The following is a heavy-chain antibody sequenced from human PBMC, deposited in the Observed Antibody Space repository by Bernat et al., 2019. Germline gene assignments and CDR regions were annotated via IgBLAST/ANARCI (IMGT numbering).Heavy chain of an antibody. D-gene: IGHD6-6*01. CDR1: GFTFDDYA. Sequence: EVQLVESGGGLVQPGRSLRLSCAASGFTFDDYAMHWVRQAPGKGLEWVSGISWNSGSIGYADSGKGRFTISSDNAKNSLYLQMNSLRAEDTALYYCAKDYSSSSFDAQFDYWGQGTLVTVSS. CDR2: ISWNSGSI. J-gene: IGHJ4*02. CDR3: AKDYSSSSFDAQFDY. V-gene: IGHV3-9*01.